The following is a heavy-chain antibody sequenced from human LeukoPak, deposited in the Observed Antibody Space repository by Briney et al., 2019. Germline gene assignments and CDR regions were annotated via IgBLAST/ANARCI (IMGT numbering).Heavy chain of an antibody. J-gene: IGHJ4*02. Sequence: GESLKISCKGCGYSFTNYWIGWVRQMPGKGLEWMGIIYPSDSDTKYSPSFQGQVTISADKSINTASLQWSSLKASDTAIYYCARRRDGYNYYFDYWGQGTLVTVSS. CDR3: ARRRDGYNYYFDY. CDR1: GYSFTNYW. CDR2: IYPSDSDT. D-gene: IGHD5-24*01. V-gene: IGHV5-51*01.